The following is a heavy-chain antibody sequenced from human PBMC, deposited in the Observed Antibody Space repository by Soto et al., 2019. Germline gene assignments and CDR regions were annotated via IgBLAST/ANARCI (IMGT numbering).Heavy chain of an antibody. Sequence: ASVKVSCKASGDSFSSYAITWVRQAPGQGLEWMGGVIAVFAVVKYAHKFQGRVTITADKSTSTAYMELSSLRSEDTAVYYCAVGASGSGYYYYYYYGMDVWGQGTTVTVSS. CDR2: VIAVFAVV. CDR3: AVGASGSGYYYYYYYGMDV. V-gene: IGHV1-69*10. CDR1: GDSFSSYA. D-gene: IGHD3-3*01. J-gene: IGHJ6*02.